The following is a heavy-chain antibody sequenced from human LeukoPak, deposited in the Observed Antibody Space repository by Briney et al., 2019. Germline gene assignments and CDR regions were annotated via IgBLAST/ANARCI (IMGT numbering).Heavy chain of an antibody. Sequence: GVSLRLSCAASGFTFSSYAMSWVRQAPGKGLEWVLAISGSGGSTYYADSVKGRFTISRDNSKNTLYLQMNSLRAEDTAVYYCAKDGYSSSSEYYYYMDVWGRGTTVTVSS. CDR3: AKDGYSSSSEYYYYMDV. J-gene: IGHJ6*03. CDR2: ISGSGGST. CDR1: GFTFSSYA. V-gene: IGHV3-23*01. D-gene: IGHD6-6*01.